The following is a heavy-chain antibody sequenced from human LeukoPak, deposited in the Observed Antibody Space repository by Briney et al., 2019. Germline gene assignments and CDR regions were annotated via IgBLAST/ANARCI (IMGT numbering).Heavy chain of an antibody. CDR2: IRHDGTDQ. CDR3: AKDGNWASVS. Sequence: PGGSLRLSCVGSGFTFSVHWVRQVPGTGLEWLTFIRHDGTDQHYADSVRGRFTISRDNSKNTVYLQMNGLRPEDTALYYCAKDGNWASVSWGQGTLVTVSS. V-gene: IGHV3-30*02. J-gene: IGHJ5*02. D-gene: IGHD7-27*01. CDR1: GFTFS.